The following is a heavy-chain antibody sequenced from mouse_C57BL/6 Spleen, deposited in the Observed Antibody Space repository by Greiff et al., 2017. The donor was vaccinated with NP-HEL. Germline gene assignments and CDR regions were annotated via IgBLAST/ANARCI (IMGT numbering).Heavy chain of an antibody. CDR2: ISYDGSN. V-gene: IGHV3-6*01. J-gene: IGHJ1*03. CDR3: AREAYGSSYDWYFDV. D-gene: IGHD1-1*01. CDR1: GYSITSGYY. Sequence: EVQLQESGPGLVKPSQSLSLTCSVTGYSITSGYYWNWIRQFPGNKLEWMGYISYDGSNNYNPSLKNRISITRYTSKNQFFLKLNSVTTEDTATDYCAREAYGSSYDWYFDVWGTGTTVTVSS.